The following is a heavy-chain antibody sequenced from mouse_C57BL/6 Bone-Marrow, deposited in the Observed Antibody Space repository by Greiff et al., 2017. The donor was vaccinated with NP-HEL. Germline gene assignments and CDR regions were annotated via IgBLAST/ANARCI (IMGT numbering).Heavy chain of an antibody. Sequence: LMESEGGLVQPGSSMKLSCTASGFTFSDYYMAWVRQVPEKGLEWVANINYDGSSTYYLDSLKSRFIISRDNAKNILYLQMSSLKSEDTATYYCARRTYGSSYGYYFDYWGQGTTLTVSS. CDR1: GFTFSDYY. CDR3: ARRTYGSSYGYYFDY. J-gene: IGHJ2*01. V-gene: IGHV5-16*02. D-gene: IGHD1-1*01. CDR2: INYDGSST.